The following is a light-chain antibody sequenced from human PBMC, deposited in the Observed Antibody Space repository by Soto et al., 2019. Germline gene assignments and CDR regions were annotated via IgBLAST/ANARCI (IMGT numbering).Light chain of an antibody. Sequence: DIQITQSPSSLSASVGNTITIPYRASQSSSTYLNWYQQKPGKAPNLLIYDASRLQSGVPSRFSGSGSGTEFTLTISSLQPDDFATYYCQQYNSYSLTFGQGTKVDIK. CDR3: QQYNSYSLT. V-gene: IGKV1-5*01. CDR2: DAS. CDR1: QSSSTY. J-gene: IGKJ1*01.